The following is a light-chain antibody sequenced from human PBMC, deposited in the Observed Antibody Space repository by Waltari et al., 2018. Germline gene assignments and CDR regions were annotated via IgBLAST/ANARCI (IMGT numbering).Light chain of an antibody. CDR1: SRDVGSSDS. V-gene: IGLV2-8*01. CDR3: SSYTGTSYV. J-gene: IGLJ1*01. Sequence: QSALTQPPSASGSLGQSVTISCTGTSRDVGSSDSVSWFQQHPGKPPKLIIWGVSRRPSGVPGRFSGSKSGNTASLTVSGLQSEDEADYYCSSYTGTSYVFGPGTQVTVL. CDR2: GVS.